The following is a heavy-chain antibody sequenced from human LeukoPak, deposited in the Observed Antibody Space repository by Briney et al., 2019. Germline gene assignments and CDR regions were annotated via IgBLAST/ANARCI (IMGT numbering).Heavy chain of an antibody. Sequence: GGSLRLSCAASGNSWMHWVRQAPGKGLVWVSHINSDGSWTSYADSVKGRFTISKDNAKNTVYLQMNSLRAEDTAVYYCVSFYETYWGRGTLVTVSS. V-gene: IGHV3-74*01. CDR1: GNSW. CDR2: INSDGSWT. D-gene: IGHD2/OR15-2a*01. CDR3: VSFYETY. J-gene: IGHJ4*02.